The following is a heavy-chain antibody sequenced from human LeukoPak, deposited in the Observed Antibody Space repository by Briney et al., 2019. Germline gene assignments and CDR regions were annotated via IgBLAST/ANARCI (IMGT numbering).Heavy chain of an antibody. J-gene: IGHJ4*02. D-gene: IGHD1-26*01. CDR3: ARHSVSSPHYFDC. V-gene: IGHV4-59*08. CDR1: GGSINSYY. Sequence: PSETLSLTCTVSGGSINSYYWSWLRQPPGKGLEWIGFIYYSGSTPYKSSPKSRVTVSVDTSKNQFSLRLSSVTAADTAVYYCARHSVSSPHYFDCWGQGTLVTVSS. CDR2: IYYSGST.